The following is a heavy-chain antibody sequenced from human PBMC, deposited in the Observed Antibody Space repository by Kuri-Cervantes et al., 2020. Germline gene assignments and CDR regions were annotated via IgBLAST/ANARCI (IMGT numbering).Heavy chain of an antibody. Sequence: GESLKISCAASGFTVSSNYMSWVRQAPGKGLEWVSVIYSGGSTYYADSVKGRFTISRDNSKNTLYLQMNSLRAEDTAVYYCARASGYSSSWPSKYYYYNGMDVWGQGTTVTVSS. CDR3: ARASGYSSSWPSKYYYYNGMDV. CDR2: IYSGGST. D-gene: IGHD6-13*01. J-gene: IGHJ6*02. CDR1: GFTVSSNY. V-gene: IGHV3-66*02.